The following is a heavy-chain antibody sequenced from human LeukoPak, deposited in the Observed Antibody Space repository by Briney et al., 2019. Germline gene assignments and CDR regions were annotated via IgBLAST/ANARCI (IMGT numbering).Heavy chain of an antibody. CDR2: ISSSGSTM. D-gene: IGHD3-16*01. J-gene: IGHJ6*03. CDR3: ARGGDHPTFLFQYMDV. CDR1: GFIFSDYY. Sequence: GGSLRLSCAASGFIFSDYYMSWIRQAPGKGLEWVSYISSSGSTMYYTDSVKGRFTISRDNAKDSLYLQMNSLRAEDTAVYYCARGGDHPTFLFQYMDVWGKGTTVTVSS. V-gene: IGHV3-11*01.